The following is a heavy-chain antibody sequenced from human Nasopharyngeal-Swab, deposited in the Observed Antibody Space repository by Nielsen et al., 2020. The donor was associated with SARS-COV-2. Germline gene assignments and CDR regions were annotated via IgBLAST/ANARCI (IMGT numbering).Heavy chain of an antibody. J-gene: IGHJ5*02. D-gene: IGHD3-22*01. CDR1: GGTFSSYA. CDR3: ARDGVPNYYDSSGYYNWFDP. V-gene: IGHV1-69*13. CDR2: IIPIFGTA. Sequence: SVKVSCKASGGTFSSYAISWVRQAPGQGLEWMGGIIPIFGTANYAQKFQGRVTITADESTSTAYMELSSLRSEDTAVYYCARDGVPNYYDSSGYYNWFDPWGQGTLVTVSS.